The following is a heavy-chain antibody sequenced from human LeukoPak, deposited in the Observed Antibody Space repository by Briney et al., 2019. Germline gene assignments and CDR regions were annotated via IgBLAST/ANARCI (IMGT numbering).Heavy chain of an antibody. V-gene: IGHV5-51*01. CDR3: ARQGYCGGDCYRGFDY. D-gene: IGHD2-21*02. J-gene: IGHJ4*02. Sequence: GESLKISCKGSGYSFTSYWIGGVRQMPGKGLEGMGIIYPGDSDTRYSPSFQGQVTISADKSISTAYLQWSSLKASDTAMYYCARQGYCGGDCYRGFDYWGQGTLVTVSS. CDR2: IYPGDSDT. CDR1: GYSFTSYW.